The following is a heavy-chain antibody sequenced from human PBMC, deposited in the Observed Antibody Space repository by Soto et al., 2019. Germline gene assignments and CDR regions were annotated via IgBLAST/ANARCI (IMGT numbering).Heavy chain of an antibody. D-gene: IGHD3-22*01. CDR3: ARVRGFLYDSSGYYYPNDAFDI. V-gene: IGHV4-38-2*01. CDR1: GDSISSSVW. Sequence: PSETLSLTCAVSGDSISSSVWWVWVRQPPGKGLEWIGSIYHSGSTYYNPSLKSRVTISVDTSKNQLSLKLSSVTAADTAVYYCARVRGFLYDSSGYYYPNDAFDIWGQGKMVTV. CDR2: IYHSGST. J-gene: IGHJ3*02.